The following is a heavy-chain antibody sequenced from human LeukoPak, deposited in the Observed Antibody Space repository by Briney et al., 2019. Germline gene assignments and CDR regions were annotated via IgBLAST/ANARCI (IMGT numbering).Heavy chain of an antibody. J-gene: IGHJ4*02. CDR2: IGRSGGTI. D-gene: IGHD2-21*02. CDR3: ARIGARIPAHYCGGDCQYYSDY. Sequence: GGSLRLSCAASGLTFSRYGMHWVRQAPGKGLQWVSYIGRSGGTIYYADSVKGRFTISRDNAKKLLYLQMNNLRDEYTAVDYSARIGARIPAHYCGGDCQYYSDYWGQGTLVTVSS. CDR1: GLTFSRYG. V-gene: IGHV3-48*02.